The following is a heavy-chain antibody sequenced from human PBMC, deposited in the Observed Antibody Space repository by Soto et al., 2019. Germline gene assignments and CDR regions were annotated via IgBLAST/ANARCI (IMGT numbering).Heavy chain of an antibody. CDR1: GFSLSSTRVA. CDR3: AHSVVAGLGYYFDY. D-gene: IGHD6-19*01. V-gene: IGHV2-5*02. Sequence: QITLKESGPPLVKPTQTLTLTCTFSGFSLSSTRVAVGWIRQPPGKALEWLALIYWDDDKPYSPFLKSRLTITKDTSKNQVVLTMTNMDPVDTATYYCAHSVVAGLGYYFDYWGQGTLVTVSS. CDR2: IYWDDDK. J-gene: IGHJ4*02.